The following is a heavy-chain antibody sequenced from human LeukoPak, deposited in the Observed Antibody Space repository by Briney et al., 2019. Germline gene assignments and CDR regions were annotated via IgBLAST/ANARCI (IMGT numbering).Heavy chain of an antibody. CDR3: TTGTWIQLWLADY. CDR2: IKGKAEGGTT. J-gene: IGHJ4*02. CDR1: GFTFSNAC. Sequence: GGSLRLSCAASGFTFSNACMSWVRQAPGKGLEWVGHIKGKAEGGTTDYAAPVQGRFTISRDDSKNTLYLQMDSLKTEDTAVYYCTTGTWIQLWLADYWGQGTLVTVSS. V-gene: IGHV3-15*01. D-gene: IGHD5-18*01.